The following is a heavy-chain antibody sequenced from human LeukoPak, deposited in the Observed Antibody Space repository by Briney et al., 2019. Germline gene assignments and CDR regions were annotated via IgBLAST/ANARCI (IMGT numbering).Heavy chain of an antibody. J-gene: IGHJ6*02. CDR3: ARGITIFGGGMDV. CDR2: IYYTGST. Sequence: SETLCLTCTVSGGSITKYYWTWIRQPPGKGLEWIGYIYYTGSTNYNPSLGSRVTISVDTSQNQFSLSLRSVTAADTAVYYCARGITIFGGGMDVWGRGTKLTVS. V-gene: IGHV4-59*12. CDR1: GGSITKYY. D-gene: IGHD3-3*01.